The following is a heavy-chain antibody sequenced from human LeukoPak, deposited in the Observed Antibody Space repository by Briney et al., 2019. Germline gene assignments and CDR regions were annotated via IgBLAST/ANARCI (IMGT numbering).Heavy chain of an antibody. CDR1: GGSISSYY. D-gene: IGHD6-6*01. Sequence: SETLSLTCTVSGGSISSYYWSWIRQPAGKGLEWIGRIYTSGSTNYNPSLKSRVTMSVDTSKNQFSLKLRSVTAADTAVYYCARVYEYSSSAYYYYYYMDVWGKGTTVTVSS. CDR3: ARVYEYSSSAYYYYYYMDV. V-gene: IGHV4-4*07. CDR2: IYTSGST. J-gene: IGHJ6*03.